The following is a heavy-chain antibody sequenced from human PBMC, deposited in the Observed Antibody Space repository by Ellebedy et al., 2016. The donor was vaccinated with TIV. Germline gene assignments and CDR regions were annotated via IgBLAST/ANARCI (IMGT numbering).Heavy chain of an antibody. CDR3: VRRSVAY. J-gene: IGHJ4*02. CDR2: VNAGGIVI. CDR1: GFTFRSYA. Sequence: PGGSLRLSCVASGFTFRSYAMSWVRQAPGKGLEWVAGVNAGGIVIAYADSVRGRFTISRDNAKNSLYLQMNSLRDEDTAVYHCVRRSVAYWGQGTLVTVSS. V-gene: IGHV3-23*01.